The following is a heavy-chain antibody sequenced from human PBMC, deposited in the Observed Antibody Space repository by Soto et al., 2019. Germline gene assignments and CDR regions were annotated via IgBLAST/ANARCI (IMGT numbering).Heavy chain of an antibody. CDR3: ARHSRYCTNGVCYTPPGYMDV. Sequence: SETLSLTCTVSGGSISSSSYYWGWIRQPPGKGLECIGSIYYSGSTYYNPSLKSRVTISVDTSKNQFSLKLSSVTAADTAVYYCARHSRYCTNGVCYTPPGYMDVWGKGTTVTVSS. CDR1: GGSISSSSYY. CDR2: IYYSGST. D-gene: IGHD2-8*01. J-gene: IGHJ6*03. V-gene: IGHV4-39*01.